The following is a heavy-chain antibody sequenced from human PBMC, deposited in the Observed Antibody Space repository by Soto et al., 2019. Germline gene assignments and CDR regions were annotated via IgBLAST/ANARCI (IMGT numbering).Heavy chain of an antibody. CDR3: ARDFYGGNFCSAGY. V-gene: IGHV3-30*04. J-gene: IGHJ4*02. D-gene: IGHD2-15*01. CDR2: ISFDGSKK. CDR1: GFTFSSYA. Sequence: QVKVVESGGVVVQPGRSLRLSCAASGFTFSSYAMHWVRQAPGKGLAWVAIISFDGSKKYYADSVKGRFSISRDNSKDSVYLQMNRLRAENTAVYYCARDFYGGNFCSAGYWGQVTLVTVSS.